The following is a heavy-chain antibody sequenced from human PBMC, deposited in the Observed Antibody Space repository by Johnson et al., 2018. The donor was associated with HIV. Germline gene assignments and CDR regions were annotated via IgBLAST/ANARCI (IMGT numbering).Heavy chain of an antibody. J-gene: IGHJ3*02. CDR3: ARGQGFWAFDI. Sequence: VQLVESGGGLVQPGGSLRLSCAASDFTVGSIYMSWVRQAPGKGLEWVSLIYSGGSSYYADSVKGRFTISRDNSKNTLFLQMNGLRPEDTAVYYCARGQGFWAFDIWGQGTMVTVSS. CDR1: DFTVGSIY. CDR2: IYSGGSS. D-gene: IGHD3-16*01. V-gene: IGHV3-66*01.